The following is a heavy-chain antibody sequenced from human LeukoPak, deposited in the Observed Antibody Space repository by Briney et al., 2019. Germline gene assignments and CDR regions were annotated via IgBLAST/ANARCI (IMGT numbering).Heavy chain of an antibody. V-gene: IGHV1-8*02. CDR2: MNPNSGNT. J-gene: IGHJ4*02. Sequence: GASVKVSCKASGYTFTSYGISWVRQATGQGLEWMGWMNPNSGNTGYAKKFQGRVTTTRNTSISTVYMELSSLRSEDTAVYYCARLGVAGDFDYWGQGTLVTVSS. D-gene: IGHD6-19*01. CDR3: ARLGVAGDFDY. CDR1: GYTFTSYG.